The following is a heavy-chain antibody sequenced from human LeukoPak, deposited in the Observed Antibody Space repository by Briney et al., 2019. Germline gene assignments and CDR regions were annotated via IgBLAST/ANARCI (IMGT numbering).Heavy chain of an antibody. CDR2: IIPILGIA. CDR3: AGPLGDTAMVDNS. D-gene: IGHD5-18*01. Sequence: SVKVSCKASGGTFSSYTISWVRQAPGQGLEWMGRIIPILGIANYAQKFQGRVTITADKSTSTAYMELSSLRSEDTAVYYCAGPLGDTAMVDNSWGQGTLVTLSS. V-gene: IGHV1-69*02. J-gene: IGHJ4*02. CDR1: GGTFSSYT.